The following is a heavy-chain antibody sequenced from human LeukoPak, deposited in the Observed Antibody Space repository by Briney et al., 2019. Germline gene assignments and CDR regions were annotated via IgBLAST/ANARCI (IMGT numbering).Heavy chain of an antibody. J-gene: IGHJ6*02. CDR1: GFTVSSNY. D-gene: IGHD5-12*01. CDR2: ISGSGGST. V-gene: IGHV3-23*01. CDR3: AKDQVGGYSGYDQPPVYYYYYGMDV. Sequence: GGSLRLSCAASGFTVSSNYMSWVRQAPGKGLEWVSAISGSGGSTYYADSVKGRFTISRDNSKNTLYLQMNSLRAEDTAVYYCAKDQVGGYSGYDQPPVYYYYYGMDVWGQGTTVTVSS.